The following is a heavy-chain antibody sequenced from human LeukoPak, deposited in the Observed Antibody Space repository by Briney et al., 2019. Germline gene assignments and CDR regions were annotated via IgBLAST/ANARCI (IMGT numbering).Heavy chain of an antibody. Sequence: ASVKVSCKASGYTFTSYDINWVRQATGQGLEWMGWMNPNSGNTGYAQKFQGRVTMTRNTSISTDYMELSSLRSEDTAVYYCARVVRHYYGSGSQDFDYWGQGTLVTVSS. CDR1: GYTFTSYD. J-gene: IGHJ4*02. CDR2: MNPNSGNT. V-gene: IGHV1-8*01. D-gene: IGHD3-10*01. CDR3: ARVVRHYYGSGSQDFDY.